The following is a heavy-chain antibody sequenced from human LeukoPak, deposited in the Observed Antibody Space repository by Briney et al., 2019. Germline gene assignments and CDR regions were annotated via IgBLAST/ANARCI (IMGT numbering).Heavy chain of an antibody. Sequence: PGRSLRLSCAASGFTFSTYALHWLRQAPGKGLEWVAVIPYDGSKKYYADSLKGRFTISRDNSKNTLFLQMNSLRAEDTAVYCVRDYSSTSVLDSWGQGTLVTVSS. CDR2: IPYDGSKK. V-gene: IGHV3-30*04. D-gene: IGHD2-2*01. CDR3: VRDYSSTSVLDS. J-gene: IGHJ5*01. CDR1: GFTFSTYA.